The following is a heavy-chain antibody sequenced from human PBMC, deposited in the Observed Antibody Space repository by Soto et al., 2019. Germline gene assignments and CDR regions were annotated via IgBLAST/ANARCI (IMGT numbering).Heavy chain of an antibody. CDR3: ARDYGGNLGYYYSGMDV. D-gene: IGHD4-17*01. J-gene: IGHJ6*02. CDR1: GYTFTSYD. CDR2: MNPNSGNT. Sequence: GASVKVSCKASGYTFTSYDINWVRQATGQGLEWMGWMNPNSGNTGYAQKFQGRVTMTRNTSISTAYMELSSLRSEDTAVYYCARDYGGNLGYYYSGMDVWGQGTTVTVSS. V-gene: IGHV1-8*01.